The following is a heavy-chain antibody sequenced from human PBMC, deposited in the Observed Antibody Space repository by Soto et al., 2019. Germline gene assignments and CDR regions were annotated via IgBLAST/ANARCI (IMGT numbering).Heavy chain of an antibody. CDR3: ARARYCSGGSCYYDYYYGMDV. V-gene: IGHV1-18*01. CDR1: GYTFASYG. CDR2: ISAYNGNT. Sequence: GASVKLCCKASGYTFASYGSSWVRQAPGQGLEWKGWISAYNGNTNYAQKLQGRVTMTTDTSTSTAYMELRSLRSDDTAVYYCARARYCSGGSCYYDYYYGMDVWGQGTTVTVSS. J-gene: IGHJ6*02. D-gene: IGHD2-15*01.